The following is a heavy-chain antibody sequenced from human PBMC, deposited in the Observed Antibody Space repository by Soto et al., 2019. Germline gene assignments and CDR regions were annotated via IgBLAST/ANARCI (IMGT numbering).Heavy chain of an antibody. CDR1: GYAFTNFW. CDR2: IYPSNSET. J-gene: IGHJ4*02. D-gene: IGHD3-10*01. V-gene: IGHV5-51*01. Sequence: GESLKISCTGSGYAFTNFWVAWVRQTPGKGLEWMGIIYPSNSETRYSPPFQGRVTISVDKSTSTSYLQWSSLKASGTAMYYCARPGGSGTFYRFDYWGQGTPVTVSS. CDR3: ARPGGSGTFYRFDY.